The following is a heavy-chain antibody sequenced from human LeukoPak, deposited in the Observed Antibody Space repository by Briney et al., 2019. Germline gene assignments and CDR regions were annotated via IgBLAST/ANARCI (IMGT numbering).Heavy chain of an antibody. CDR3: ASLSNGYSYGYSPYYYYYMDV. CDR2: LSYDGNNK. J-gene: IGHJ6*03. V-gene: IGHV3-30*04. CDR1: GFIFSSYA. D-gene: IGHD5-18*01. Sequence: GGSLRLSCAASGFIFSSYAMHWVRQAPGKGLEWVAILSYDGNNKYYADSVKGRFTISRDNSKNALYLQMNSLRAEDTAVYYCASLSNGYSYGYSPYYYYYMDVWGKGTTVTVSS.